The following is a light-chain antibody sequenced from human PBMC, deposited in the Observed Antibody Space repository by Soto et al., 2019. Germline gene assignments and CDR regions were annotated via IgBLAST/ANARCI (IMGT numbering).Light chain of an antibody. CDR1: SNDVGGYNY. CDR3: SSYTSSNTVV. CDR2: DVS. J-gene: IGLJ2*01. Sequence: QSALTQPASVSGSPGQSIAISCTGTSNDVGGYNYVSWYQQHPGKAPKLMIYDVSARPSGVSNRFSGSKSDNTASLTISGLQAEDEADYYCSSYTSSNTVVFGGGTTVTVL. V-gene: IGLV2-14*01.